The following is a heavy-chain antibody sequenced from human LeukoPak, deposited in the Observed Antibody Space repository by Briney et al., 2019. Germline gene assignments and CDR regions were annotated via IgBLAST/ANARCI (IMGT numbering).Heavy chain of an antibody. CDR3: AASKKYGSGSYYVYYMDV. CDR2: INHSGST. CDR1: GGSFSGYY. J-gene: IGHJ6*03. Sequence: PSETLSLTCAVYGGSFSGYYWSWIRQPPGKGLEWIGEINHSGSTNYNPSLKSRVTISVDTSKNQFSLKLSSVTAADTAVYYCAASKKYGSGSYYVYYMDVWGKGTTVTISS. V-gene: IGHV4-34*01. D-gene: IGHD3-10*01.